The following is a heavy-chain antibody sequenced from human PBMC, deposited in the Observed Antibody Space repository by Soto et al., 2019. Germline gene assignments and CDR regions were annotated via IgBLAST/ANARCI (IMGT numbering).Heavy chain of an antibody. CDR2: IIPIFGTA. Sequence: SVKVSCKASGGTFSSYAISWVRQAPGQGLEWMGGIIPIFGTANYAQKFQGRVTITADESTSTAYMELSSLRSEDTAVYYCARDRTPKQWLVQGVGWFDPWGQGXLVTVYS. CDR3: ARDRTPKQWLVQGVGWFDP. D-gene: IGHD6-19*01. V-gene: IGHV1-69*13. J-gene: IGHJ5*02. CDR1: GGTFSSYA.